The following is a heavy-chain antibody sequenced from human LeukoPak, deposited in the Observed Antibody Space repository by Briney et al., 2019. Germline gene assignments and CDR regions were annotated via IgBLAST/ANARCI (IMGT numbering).Heavy chain of an antibody. V-gene: IGHV3-53*01. J-gene: IGHJ6*02. Sequence: GGSLRLSCAASGFTVSSNYMSWVRQAPGKGLEWVSVIYSGGSTYYADSVKGRFTISRDNSKNTLYLQMNSLRAEDTVVYYCARLLRRDGMDVWGQGTTVTVSS. D-gene: IGHD3-16*01. CDR1: GFTVSSNY. CDR3: ARLLRRDGMDV. CDR2: IYSGGST.